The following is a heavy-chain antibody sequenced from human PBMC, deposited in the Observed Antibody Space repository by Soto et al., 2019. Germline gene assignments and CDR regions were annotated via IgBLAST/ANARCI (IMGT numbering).Heavy chain of an antibody. CDR3: TREPGYCSGGSCYVFDY. CDR2: IRSKAYGGTT. CDR1: GFTFGDYA. V-gene: IGHV3-49*03. Sequence: GGSLRLSCTASGFTFGDYAMSWFRQAPGKGLEWVGFIRSKAYGGTTEYAASVKGRSTISRDDSKSIAYLQMNSLKTEDTAVYYCTREPGYCSGGSCYVFDYWGQGTLVPSPQ. J-gene: IGHJ4*02. D-gene: IGHD2-15*01.